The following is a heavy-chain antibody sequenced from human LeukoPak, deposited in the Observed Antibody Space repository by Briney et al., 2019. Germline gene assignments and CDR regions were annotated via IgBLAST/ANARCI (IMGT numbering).Heavy chain of an antibody. CDR1: GYTFTSYG. D-gene: IGHD5-18*01. V-gene: IGHV1-18*01. Sequence: ASVKVSCKASGYTFTSYGISWVRQAPGHGLEWMGWFSAYNGNTNYAQKLQGRVTMTTDASTSTAYMELRSLRSEDTALYYCAKGAEQYSYGPYYFDYWGQGTLVTVSS. CDR3: AKGAEQYSYGPYYFDY. J-gene: IGHJ4*02. CDR2: FSAYNGNT.